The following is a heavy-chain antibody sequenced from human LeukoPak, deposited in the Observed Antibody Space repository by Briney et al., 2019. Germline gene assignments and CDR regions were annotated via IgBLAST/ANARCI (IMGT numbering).Heavy chain of an antibody. CDR1: GYTFTGYY. CDR3: AREVQQQLVPPYLDV. Sequence: ASVKVSCKASGYTFTGYYMHLVRQAPGQGLEWMGRINPNSGGTNYAQKFQGRVTMTRDTSISTAYMELSRLRSDDTAVYYCAREVQQQLVPPYLDVWGKRTTVTVSS. CDR2: INPNSGGT. V-gene: IGHV1-2*06. J-gene: IGHJ6*03. D-gene: IGHD6-13*01.